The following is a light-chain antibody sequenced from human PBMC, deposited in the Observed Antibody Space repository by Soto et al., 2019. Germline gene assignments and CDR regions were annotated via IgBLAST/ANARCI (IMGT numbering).Light chain of an antibody. V-gene: IGKV1-5*03. CDR2: KAS. CDR3: QHYNSYSEA. CDR1: QTISSW. J-gene: IGKJ1*01. Sequence: DIQVTQSPSTLSSSVVDRVTITCLASQTISSWLAWYQQKPGKAPKLLIYKASTLKSGVPSRFSGSGSGTEFTLTISSLQPDDFATYYCQHYNSYSEAFGQGTKVDI.